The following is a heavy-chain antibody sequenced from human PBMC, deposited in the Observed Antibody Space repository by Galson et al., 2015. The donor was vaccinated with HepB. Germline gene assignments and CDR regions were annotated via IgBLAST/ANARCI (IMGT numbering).Heavy chain of an antibody. CDR2: INPTGGST. Sequence: SVKVSCKASGYTFTSYYMHWVRQAPGQGLEWMGIINPTGGSTSYAQKLQGRVTMTRDTSTSTVYMEMSSLRSEDTAVYYCARGGYIVARTTPLPNTWFDPWGQGTLVTVSS. CDR1: GYTFTSYY. V-gene: IGHV1-46*04. D-gene: IGHD5/OR15-5a*01. J-gene: IGHJ5*02. CDR3: ARGGYIVARTTPLPNTWFDP.